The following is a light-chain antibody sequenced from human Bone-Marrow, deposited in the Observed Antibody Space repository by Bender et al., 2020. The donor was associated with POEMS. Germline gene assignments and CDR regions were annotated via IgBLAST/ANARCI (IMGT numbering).Light chain of an antibody. Sequence: SMVTQPPSASVTAGQRVTITCSGSSSNIGRNSVSWYQNLPGTAPKVLIYDNNQRPSGVSDRFSGSKSGTAASLAISGLRSEDEADYYCAAWDDSLSGRIFGGGTKLTVL. V-gene: IGLV1-47*01. J-gene: IGLJ2*01. CDR1: SSNIGRNS. CDR3: AAWDDSLSGRI. CDR2: DNN.